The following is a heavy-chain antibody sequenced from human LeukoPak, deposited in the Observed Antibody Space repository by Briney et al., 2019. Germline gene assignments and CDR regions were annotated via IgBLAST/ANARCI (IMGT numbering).Heavy chain of an antibody. CDR3: AREGGPYRPLDY. CDR1: GGSIRSTNW. V-gene: IGHV4-4*02. CDR2: VHLIGTT. Sequence: KPSETLSLTCGVSGGSIRSTNWWTWFRQPPGKGLEWIGEVHLIGTTNYNPSLQNRLTMSVDSSENHISLKLTSVTAADTAMYYCAREGGPYRPLDYSGQGTLVTVSS. J-gene: IGHJ4*02.